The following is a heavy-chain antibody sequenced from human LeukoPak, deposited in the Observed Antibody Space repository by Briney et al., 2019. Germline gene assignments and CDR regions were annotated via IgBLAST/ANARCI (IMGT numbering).Heavy chain of an antibody. CDR1: GFTCSDYW. J-gene: IGHJ4*02. D-gene: IGHD7-27*01. Sequence: GGSLRLSCAASGFTCSDYWMHWLRQAPGKGLVWVSRINTDGSFTRYADSVQGRFTISRDTAKNTLFLQMNSLRAEDTAVFYCAGEAKLGGARQYWGQGILVTVSS. CDR2: INTDGSFT. V-gene: IGHV3-74*01. CDR3: AGEAKLGGARQY.